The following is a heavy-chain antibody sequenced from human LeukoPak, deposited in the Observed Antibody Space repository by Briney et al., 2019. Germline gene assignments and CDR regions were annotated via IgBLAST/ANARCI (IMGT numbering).Heavy chain of an antibody. V-gene: IGHV4-61*02. Sequence: SQTLSLTCTVSGGSISSGSYDWSWIRQPAGKGLEWIGRIYTSGSTNYNPSLKSRVTIPVDTSKNQFSLKLSSVTAADTAVYYCARSLTIFGVGSWYFDLWGRGTLVTVSS. CDR3: ARSLTIFGVGSWYFDL. CDR1: GGSISSGSYD. J-gene: IGHJ2*01. CDR2: IYTSGST. D-gene: IGHD3-3*01.